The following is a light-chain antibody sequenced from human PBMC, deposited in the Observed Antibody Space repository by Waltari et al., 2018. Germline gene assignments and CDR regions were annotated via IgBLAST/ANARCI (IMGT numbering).Light chain of an antibody. CDR3: XQGTHWPRT. V-gene: IGKV2-30*02. CDR2: QVS. CDR1: QSLVHSDGNTY. Sequence: VVMTQSPXSLPVTLGQPTSXSCXSSQSLVHSDGNTYLNWFQQRPGQSPRRLIYQVSIRDXGVPXRFXGSXXGTXFTXQISSVEXEDXXVXXXXQGTHWPRTXGQGXXVXIK. J-gene: IGKJ1*01.